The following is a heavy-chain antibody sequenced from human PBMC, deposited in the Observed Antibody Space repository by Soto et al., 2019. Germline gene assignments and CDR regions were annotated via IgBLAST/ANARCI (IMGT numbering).Heavy chain of an antibody. V-gene: IGHV3-30*18. CDR3: AKEVVDYIWGSNDAFDI. CDR2: ISYDGSNK. CDR1: GFTFSSYG. Sequence: QVQLVESGGGVVQPGRSLRLSCAASGFTFSSYGMHWVRQAPGKGLEWVAVISYDGSNKYYADSVKGRFTISRDNSKNTLYLQMNSLRAEDTDVYYCAKEVVDYIWGSNDAFDIWGQGTMVTVSS. J-gene: IGHJ3*02. D-gene: IGHD3-16*01.